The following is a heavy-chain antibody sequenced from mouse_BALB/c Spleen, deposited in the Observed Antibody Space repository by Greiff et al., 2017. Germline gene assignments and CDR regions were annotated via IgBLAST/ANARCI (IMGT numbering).Heavy chain of an antibody. J-gene: IGHJ2*01. V-gene: IGHV1-69*02. CDR3: ARSNPPFDY. CDR1: VYTFTSYW. CDR2: IDPSDSYT. Sequence: VQLQQPGAELVKPGASVKLSCKASVYTFTSYWMHWVKQRPGQGLEWIGEIDPSDSYTNYNQKFKGKATLTVDKSSSTAYMQLSSLTSEDSAVYYCARSNPPFDYWGQGTTLTVSS.